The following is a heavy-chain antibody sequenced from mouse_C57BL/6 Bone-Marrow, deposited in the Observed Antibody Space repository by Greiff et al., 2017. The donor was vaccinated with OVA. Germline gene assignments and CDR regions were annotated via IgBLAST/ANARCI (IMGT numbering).Heavy chain of an antibody. J-gene: IGHJ4*01. CDR1: GYTFTSYW. CDR3: ARHYGSFYAMDY. V-gene: IGHV1-55*01. Sequence: QVQLKQPGAELVKPGASVKMSCKASGYTFTSYWITWVKQRPGQGLEWIGDIYPGSGSTNYNEKFKSKATLTVDTSSSTAYMQLSSLTSEDSAVYYCARHYGSFYAMDYWGQGTSVTVSS. CDR2: IYPGSGST. D-gene: IGHD1-1*01.